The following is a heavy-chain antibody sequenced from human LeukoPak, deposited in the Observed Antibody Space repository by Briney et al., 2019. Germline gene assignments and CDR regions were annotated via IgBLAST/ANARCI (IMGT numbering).Heavy chain of an antibody. V-gene: IGHV4-4*07. CDR3: ARQGRGVTTRGFSDY. CDR1: DDSFSTYS. D-gene: IGHD4-17*01. Sequence: SETLSLTCTVSDDSFSTYSWSWIRQPAGKGLEWIGRIYTAGSTNYNPSLKSRVTMSIDSSKNQFSLKPTSVTAADTAVYYCARQGRGVTTRGFSDYWGQGTLVTVSS. CDR2: IYTAGST. J-gene: IGHJ4*02.